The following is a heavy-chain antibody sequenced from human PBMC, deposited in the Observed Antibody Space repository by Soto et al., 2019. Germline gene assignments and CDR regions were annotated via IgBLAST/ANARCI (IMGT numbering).Heavy chain of an antibody. CDR1: GYSFTSYW. D-gene: IGHD5-18*01. CDR2: IDPSDSYT. J-gene: IGHJ6*02. Sequence: GESLKISCKGSGYSFTSYWISWVRQMPGKGLEWMGRIDPSDSYTNYSPSFQGHVTISADKSISTAYLQWSSLKASDTAMYYCARPSRGYSYGSYGMDVWGQGTTVTVSS. CDR3: ARPSRGYSYGSYGMDV. V-gene: IGHV5-10-1*01.